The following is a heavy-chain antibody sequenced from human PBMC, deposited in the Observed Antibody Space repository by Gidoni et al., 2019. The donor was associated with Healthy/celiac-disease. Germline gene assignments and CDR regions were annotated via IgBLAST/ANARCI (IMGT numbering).Heavy chain of an antibody. CDR3: ARGNIVVVPAAMLVYYGMDV. CDR2: INHSGST. CDR1: GGCFSGYS. D-gene: IGHD2-2*01. J-gene: IGHJ6*02. V-gene: IGHV4-34*01. Sequence: QVQLQQWGAGLLKPSATLSLTCAVYGGCFSGYSWSWIRTPPGKGLEWIGEINHSGSTNYNPSLKSRVTISVDTSKNQFSLKLSSVTAADTAVYYCARGNIVVVPAAMLVYYGMDVWGQGTTVTVSS.